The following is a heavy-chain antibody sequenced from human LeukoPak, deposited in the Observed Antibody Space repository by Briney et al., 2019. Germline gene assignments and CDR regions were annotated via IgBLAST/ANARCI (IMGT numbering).Heavy chain of an antibody. CDR1: GFTFSSYS. Sequence: GGSLRLSCAASGFTFSSYSMNWVRQAPGKGLEWVSSISSSSSYIYYADSVKGRFTISRDNAKNSLYLQMNSLRAEDTAVYYCASFYDYVWVPGYWGQGTLVTVS. V-gene: IGHV3-21*01. CDR2: ISSSSSYI. D-gene: IGHD3-16*01. J-gene: IGHJ4*02. CDR3: ASFYDYVWVPGY.